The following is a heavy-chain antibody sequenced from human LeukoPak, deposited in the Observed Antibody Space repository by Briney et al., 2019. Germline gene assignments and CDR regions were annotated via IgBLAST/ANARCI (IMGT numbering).Heavy chain of an antibody. CDR1: GFTLSSYA. CDR2: ISGRGGST. Sequence: GGSLRLSCAPSGFTLSSYAMSWVRQAPGEGLGWVSDISGRGGSTYYADSVKGRFNIYRENSKDTVYLQMNSLRAEDRAVYDSARVQWLVNWFGPLGQGTPVTVS. CDR3: ARVQWLVNWFGP. D-gene: IGHD6-19*01. J-gene: IGHJ5*01. V-gene: IGHV3-23*01.